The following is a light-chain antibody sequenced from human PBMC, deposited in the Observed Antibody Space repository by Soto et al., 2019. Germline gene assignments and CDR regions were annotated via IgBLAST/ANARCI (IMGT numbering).Light chain of an antibody. CDR1: SSNIGGNT. Sequence: QAVVTQPPSASGTPGQRVTISCSGSSSNIGGNTVNWYQQLPGTAPRVLIYSNNQRPSGVPDRFSGSKSGTSASLAISGLQSEDEADYYCAAWGDSLNAVVFGGGTKLTVL. CDR2: SNN. V-gene: IGLV1-44*01. J-gene: IGLJ2*01. CDR3: AAWGDSLNAVV.